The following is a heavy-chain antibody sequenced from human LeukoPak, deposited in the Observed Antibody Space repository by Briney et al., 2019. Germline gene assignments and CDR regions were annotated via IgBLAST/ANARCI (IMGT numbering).Heavy chain of an antibody. CDR1: VDTLSSYA. D-gene: IGHD3-22*01. J-gene: IGHJ3*02. V-gene: IGHV1-69*05. CDR2: IIPIFGTA. CDR3: ATRPYYYDSSGFAFDI. Sequence: EPSVKLSCKASVDTLSSYAISWGRHAPGQGLEWVGGIIPIFGTANYAQKFQSRVTSTTDEYTSTAYMELSSLRSEDTAVYYCATRPYYYDSSGFAFDIWGEGTMVTVSS.